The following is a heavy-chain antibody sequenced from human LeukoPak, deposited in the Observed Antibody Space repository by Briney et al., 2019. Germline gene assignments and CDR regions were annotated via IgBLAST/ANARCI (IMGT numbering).Heavy chain of an antibody. CDR3: ARDLAPLGATLDAFDI. CDR2: IYHSGST. Sequence: PSQTLSLTCAVSGGSISSGGYSWSWIRQPPGKGLEWIGYIYHSGSTYYNPSLKSRVTISVDRSKNQFSLKLSSVTAADTAVYYCARDLAPLGATLDAFDIWGQGTMVTVSS. J-gene: IGHJ3*02. D-gene: IGHD1-26*01. V-gene: IGHV4-30-2*01. CDR1: GGSISSGGYS.